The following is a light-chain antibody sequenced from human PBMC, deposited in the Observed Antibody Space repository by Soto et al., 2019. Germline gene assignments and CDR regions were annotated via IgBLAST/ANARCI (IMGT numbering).Light chain of an antibody. CDR3: AAWDDRLTGYV. V-gene: IGLV1-44*01. CDR2: SNN. CDR1: SSNIGSNT. J-gene: IGLJ1*01. Sequence: QSVLTQPPSASGTPGQRVTISCSGSSSNIGSNTINWYQQLPGTAPKLLIYSNNQRPSGVPDRFSGSKSGTSASLAISGLQSEDEAEYYCAAWDDRLTGYVFGTGTKVTVL.